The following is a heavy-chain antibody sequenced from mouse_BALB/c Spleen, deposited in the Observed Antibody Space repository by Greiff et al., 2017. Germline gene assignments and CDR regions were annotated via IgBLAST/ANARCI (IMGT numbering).Heavy chain of an antibody. V-gene: IGHV1-4*02. CDR1: GYTFTSYT. J-gene: IGHJ3*01. Sequence: QVQLQQSAAELARPGASVKMSCKASGYTFTSYTMHWVKQRPGQGLEWIGYINPSSGYTEYNQKFKDKTTLTADKSSSTAYMQLSSLTSEDSAVYYCARSGDGYCVPWFAYWGQGTLVTVSA. D-gene: IGHD2-3*01. CDR2: INPSSGYT. CDR3: ARSGDGYCVPWFAY.